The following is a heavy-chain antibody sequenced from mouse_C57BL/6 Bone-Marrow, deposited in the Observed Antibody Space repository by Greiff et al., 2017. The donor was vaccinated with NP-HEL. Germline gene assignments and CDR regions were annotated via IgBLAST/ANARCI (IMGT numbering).Heavy chain of an antibody. V-gene: IGHV1-64*01. Sequence: QVQLQQPGAELVKPGASVKLSCKASGYTFTSYWMHWVKQRPGQGLEWIGMIHPNSGSTNYNEKFKNKATLTVDKSSSTAYMQLSSLTSEDSAVYYCARYRYYFDYWGQGTTLTVSS. J-gene: IGHJ2*01. CDR2: IHPNSGST. D-gene: IGHD2-12*01. CDR1: GYTFTSYW. CDR3: ARYRYYFDY.